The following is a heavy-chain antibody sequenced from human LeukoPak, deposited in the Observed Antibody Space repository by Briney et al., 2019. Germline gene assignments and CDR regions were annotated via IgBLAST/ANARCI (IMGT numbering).Heavy chain of an antibody. CDR2: ISYDGSDK. CDR3: ARDVGGGDTFDY. CDR1: GFTFSLYT. D-gene: IGHD2-21*02. V-gene: IGHV3-30*04. J-gene: IGHJ4*02. Sequence: GGSLRLSCAASGFTFSLYTMHWVRQAPGKGLEWVALISYDGSDKYYADSVKGRFTISRDNSKNTLFLQMNSLRAEDTAVYFCARDVGGGDTFDYWGQGTLVTVSS.